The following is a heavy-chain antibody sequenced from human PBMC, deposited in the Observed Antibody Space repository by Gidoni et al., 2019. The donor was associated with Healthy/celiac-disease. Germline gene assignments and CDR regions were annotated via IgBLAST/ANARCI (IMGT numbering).Heavy chain of an antibody. J-gene: IGHJ3*02. CDR2: ISWNSGSI. D-gene: IGHD1-26*01. Sequence: EVQLVESGGGLVQPGRSLRLSCAASGFTSDDYAMHWSRQAPGKGLEWVSGISWNSGSIGYADSVKGRFTISRDNAKNSLYLQMNSLRAEDTALYYCAKSGVVGATGGAFDIWGQGTMVTVSS. CDR3: AKSGVVGATGGAFDI. CDR1: GFTSDDYA. V-gene: IGHV3-9*02.